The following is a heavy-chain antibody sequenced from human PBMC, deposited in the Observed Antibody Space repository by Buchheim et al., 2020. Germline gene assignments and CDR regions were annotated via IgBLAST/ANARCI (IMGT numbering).Heavy chain of an antibody. Sequence: QVQLVESGGGVVQPGRSLRLSCAASGFTFSGYGMHWVRQAPGKGLEWVAVIWYDGSNKYYADSVKGRFTIYRDNSKNTLYLQMNSLRTEDTAEYYCARFSGGSESMGLDYWGQGTL. J-gene: IGHJ4*02. CDR2: IWYDGSNK. V-gene: IGHV3-33*01. CDR1: GFTFSGYG. CDR3: ARFSGGSESMGLDY. D-gene: IGHD3-10*01.